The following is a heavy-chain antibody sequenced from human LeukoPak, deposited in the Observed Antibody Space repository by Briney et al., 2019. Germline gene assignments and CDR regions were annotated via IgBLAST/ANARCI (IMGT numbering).Heavy chain of an antibody. J-gene: IGHJ4*02. CDR1: GGSIGSYX. CDR3: ARDPGSGSYLDPHYFDY. V-gene: IGHV4-4*07. CDR2: XXTSGST. D-gene: IGHD1-26*01. Sequence: SETLSLTCTVSGGSIGSYXXXXIXXXAXXXXXXXXXXXTSGSTNYNPSLKSRVTMSVDTSKNQFSLKLSSVTAADTAVYYCARDPGSGSYLDPHYFDYWGQGTLVTVSS.